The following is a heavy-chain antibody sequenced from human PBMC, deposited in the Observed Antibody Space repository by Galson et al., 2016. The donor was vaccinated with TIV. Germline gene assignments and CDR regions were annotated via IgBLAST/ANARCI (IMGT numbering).Heavy chain of an antibody. CDR2: VTPYDGDT. J-gene: IGHJ3*02. Sequence: SVKVSCKASGYTFTGHYIHWVRQAPGQGLEWMGWVTPYDGDTLYAQKFQGRVTMTSDTSITTVYMELSGLRSDDTAVYFCARDLSDHYDSHTYYCDAFDIWGQGTLLTVSS. CDR3: ARDLSDHYDSHTYYCDAFDI. V-gene: IGHV1-2*02. D-gene: IGHD3-22*01. CDR1: GYTFTGHY.